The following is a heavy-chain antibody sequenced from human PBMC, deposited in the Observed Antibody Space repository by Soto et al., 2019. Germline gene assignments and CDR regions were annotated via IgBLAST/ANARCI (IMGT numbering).Heavy chain of an antibody. J-gene: IGHJ4*02. D-gene: IGHD5-18*01. Sequence: SETLSLTCTVSGDSVTSGDYYWSWIRQPPGKGLEWIGYIYYSGNTNYSPSLKSRVAISLDTSHNQFSLKLSSVTAADTAVYYCASHTAIDYWGQGTLVTVSS. CDR3: ASHTAIDY. CDR1: GDSVTSGDYY. V-gene: IGHV4-61*08. CDR2: IYYSGNT.